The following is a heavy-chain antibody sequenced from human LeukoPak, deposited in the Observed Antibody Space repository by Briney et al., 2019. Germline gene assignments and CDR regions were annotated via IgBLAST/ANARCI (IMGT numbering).Heavy chain of an antibody. D-gene: IGHD1-26*01. V-gene: IGHV3-21*01. Sequence: GGSLRLSCAASGFTFSSYAMHWVRQAPGKGLEWVSSISTSGSYKYYADTVRGRFTISRDNAKNSLWLQMNSLRAEDTAVYYCARGFSTDSGPRGPDYWGQGTLVTVSS. J-gene: IGHJ4*02. CDR3: ARGFSTDSGPRGPDY. CDR1: GFTFSSYA. CDR2: ISTSGSYK.